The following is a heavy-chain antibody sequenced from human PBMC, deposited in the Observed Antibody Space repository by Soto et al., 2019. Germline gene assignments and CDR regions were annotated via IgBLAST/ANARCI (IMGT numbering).Heavy chain of an antibody. CDR3: AHSGNYYDSSGYSRPFDY. Sequence: QITLKESGPTLVKPTQTLTLTCTFSGFSLSTSGVGVGWIRQPPGKALAWLGLSYWNAYKPYSPCLKSSLTNTKDTGKNQVVLTMTDMDPVDTATYYCAHSGNYYDSSGYSRPFDYWGQGTLVTVSS. CDR1: GFSLSTSGVG. J-gene: IGHJ4*02. CDR2: SYWNAYK. V-gene: IGHV2-5*01. D-gene: IGHD3-22*01.